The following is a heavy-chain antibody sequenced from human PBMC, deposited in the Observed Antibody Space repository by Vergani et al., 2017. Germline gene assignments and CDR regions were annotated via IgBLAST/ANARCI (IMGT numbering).Heavy chain of an antibody. CDR1: GYTLTVLS. CDR3: AADDYVWGSYWV. CDR2: LDPEDGET. V-gene: IGHV1-24*01. Sequence: QVQLVQSGAEVKKPGASVKVSCKVSGYTLTVLSMHWVRQAPGKGLEWMGGLDPEDGETIYAQKCQGRVTMTEDTSTDTAYMELASLRSEDTAVYYCAADDYVWGSYWVWGQGTTVTVSS. D-gene: IGHD3-16*01. J-gene: IGHJ6*02.